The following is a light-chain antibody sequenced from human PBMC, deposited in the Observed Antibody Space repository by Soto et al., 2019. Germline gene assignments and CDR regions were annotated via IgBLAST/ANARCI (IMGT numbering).Light chain of an antibody. V-gene: IGKV3-11*01. CDR2: DAS. J-gene: IGKJ4*01. CDR3: QDRGNWPLFT. CDR1: QSLSGY. Sequence: EMVLTQSPATLSLSLGERATLSCRASQSLSGYLAWYQQKPGQAPRLLIYDASHRATGIPARFTGSGSGTDFTLTISRLEPEDFAVYYCQDRGNWPLFTFGGGTKVDIK.